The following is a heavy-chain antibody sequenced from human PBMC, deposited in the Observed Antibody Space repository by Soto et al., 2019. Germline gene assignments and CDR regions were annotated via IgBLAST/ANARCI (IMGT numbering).Heavy chain of an antibody. CDR2: LIPILGTP. CDR1: GSTFSKYA. Sequence: QVQLVQSGAEVKKPGSSVKVSCKASGSTFSKYAISWVRQAPGQGLEWMGGLIPILGTPKYAQKFQGRVTITADESTPTAYMELSSVTFEDTAVYYCARDSHDYIWGSYRNGMDVWGQGTTVSVSS. D-gene: IGHD3-16*02. CDR3: ARDSHDYIWGSYRNGMDV. J-gene: IGHJ6*02. V-gene: IGHV1-69*01.